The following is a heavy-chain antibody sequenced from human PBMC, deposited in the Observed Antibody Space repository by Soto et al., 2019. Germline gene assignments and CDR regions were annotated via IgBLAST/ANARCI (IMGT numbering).Heavy chain of an antibody. CDR1: GDTIITGGYT. D-gene: IGHD5-18*01. CDR2: TYHSGNP. Sequence: ILSLTCDVSGDTIITGGYTWAWIRQPPGKALEWIGHTYHSGNPYYNPSLKSRVTISVDTSKNQFSLKLSSVTAADTAIYYCARGYGRNFDYWGQGTLVTVSS. CDR3: ARGYGRNFDY. V-gene: IGHV4-30-2*01. J-gene: IGHJ4*02.